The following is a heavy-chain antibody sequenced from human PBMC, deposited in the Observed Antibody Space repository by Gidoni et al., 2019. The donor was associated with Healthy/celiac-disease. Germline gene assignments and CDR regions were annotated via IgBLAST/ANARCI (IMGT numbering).Heavy chain of an antibody. Sequence: EVQLVQSGAEVQKPGESLRISCKGSGYSFTSYWISWVRQMPGKGLEWMGRIDPSDSYTNYSPSFQGHVTISADKSISTAYLQWSSLKASDTAMYYCASAGTGENYYYGMDVWGQGTTVTVSS. D-gene: IGHD6-13*01. J-gene: IGHJ6*02. CDR2: IDPSDSYT. CDR1: GYSFTSYW. CDR3: ASAGTGENYYYGMDV. V-gene: IGHV5-10-1*03.